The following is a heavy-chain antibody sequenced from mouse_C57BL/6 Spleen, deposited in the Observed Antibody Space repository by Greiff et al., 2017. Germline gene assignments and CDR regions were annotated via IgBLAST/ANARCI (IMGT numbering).Heavy chain of an antibody. CDR3: ALYDYDVYAMDY. Sequence: VQLQQSGTELVKPGASVKLSCKASGYTFTSYWMHWVKQRPGQGLEWIGNINPSNGGTNYNEKFKSKATLTVDKSSSTAYMQLSSLTSEDSAVYYCALYDYDVYAMDYWGQGTSVTVSS. D-gene: IGHD2-4*01. CDR1: GYTFTSYW. J-gene: IGHJ4*01. CDR2: INPSNGGT. V-gene: IGHV1-53*01.